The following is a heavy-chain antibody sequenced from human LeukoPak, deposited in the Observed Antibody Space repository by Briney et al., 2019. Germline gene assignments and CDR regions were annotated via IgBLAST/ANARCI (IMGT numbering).Heavy chain of an antibody. CDR1: GFTFTTYG. D-gene: IGHD6-13*01. Sequence: GGSLRLSCAASGFTFTTYGLHWVRQAPGKGLEWVAAIASNGGSEYYADSVKSRFTISRDNSKNTLFLQMNSLRPDDTAVYYCAKRGHYSINWYHYFDYWGQGTLVTVSS. CDR3: AKRGHYSINWYHYFDY. J-gene: IGHJ4*02. V-gene: IGHV3-30*18. CDR2: IASNGGSE.